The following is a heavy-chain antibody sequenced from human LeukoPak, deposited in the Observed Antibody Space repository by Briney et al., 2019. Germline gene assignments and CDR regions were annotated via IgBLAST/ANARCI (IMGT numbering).Heavy chain of an antibody. D-gene: IGHD2-15*01. J-gene: IGHJ4*02. Sequence: SETLSLTCAVYGGSFSGYYWSWIRQPPGKGLEWTGEINHSGSTNYNPSLKSRVTISVDTSKNQFSLKLSSVTAADTAVYYCARGLGYCSGGSCYSDYWGQGTLVTVSS. CDR3: ARGLGYCSGGSCYSDY. CDR2: INHSGST. V-gene: IGHV4-34*01. CDR1: GGSFSGYY.